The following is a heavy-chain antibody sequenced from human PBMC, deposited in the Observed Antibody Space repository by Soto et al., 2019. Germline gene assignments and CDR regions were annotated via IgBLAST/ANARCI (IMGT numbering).Heavy chain of an antibody. J-gene: IGHJ6*02. CDR2: IYYTGST. Sequence: QLQLQESGPGLVKPSETLSLTCTVSGGSISSSDYHWGWIRQPPGKGLEWIGRIYYTGSTSYSPSLNSRVTISVDTSNNRLALKLSSVTAADTAVYYFARLHYKPHYFYNGMDVWGQGTPVIVSS. CDR1: GGSISSSDYH. D-gene: IGHD3-10*01. CDR3: ARLHYKPHYFYNGMDV. V-gene: IGHV4-39*01.